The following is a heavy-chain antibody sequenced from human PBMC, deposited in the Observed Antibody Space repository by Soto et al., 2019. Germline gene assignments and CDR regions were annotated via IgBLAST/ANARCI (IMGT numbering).Heavy chain of an antibody. CDR1: GGSFNTYA. D-gene: IGHD3-10*01. V-gene: IGHV1-69*13. CDR2: IIPVFGRV. Sequence: ASVKVSCKASGGSFNTYAISWVRQAPGQGLEWMGGIIPVFGRVTYAQKFQGRVTITADDSTSTAYMELSRLRSEDTAVYYCARRNVYGSGSYSFDYWGQGTLVTVSS. CDR3: ARRNVYGSGSYSFDY. J-gene: IGHJ4*02.